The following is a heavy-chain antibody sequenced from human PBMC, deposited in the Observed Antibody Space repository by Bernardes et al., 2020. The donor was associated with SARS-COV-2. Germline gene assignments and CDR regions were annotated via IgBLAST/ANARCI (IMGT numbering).Heavy chain of an antibody. V-gene: IGHV1-18*04. Sequence: ASVKVSCQASGYTFTNYGISWVRQAPGQGLEWMGWISAHNGNTNFGQKFQARLTMTTDTSTSTAYMELRSLRSDDTAVYFCARDVSPYYDFWTGYYIDEYWGQGTLVTVSS. CDR2: ISAHNGNT. CDR1: GYTFTNYG. CDR3: ARDVSPYYDFWTGYYIDEY. J-gene: IGHJ4*02. D-gene: IGHD3-3*01.